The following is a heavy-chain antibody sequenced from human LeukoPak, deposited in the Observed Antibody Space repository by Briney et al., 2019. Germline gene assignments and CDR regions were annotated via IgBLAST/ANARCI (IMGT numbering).Heavy chain of an antibody. V-gene: IGHV3-33*08. CDR2: IWYDGSNK. D-gene: IGHD5-24*01. CDR1: GFTFSSYA. J-gene: IGHJ4*02. Sequence: GGSLRLSCAASGFTFSSYAMSWVRQAPGKGLEWVAVIWYDGSNKYYADSVKGRFTISRDNSKNTLYLQMNSLRAEDTAVYYCARGGRWLQQAPYYFDYWGQGTLSPSPQ. CDR3: ARGGRWLQQAPYYFDY.